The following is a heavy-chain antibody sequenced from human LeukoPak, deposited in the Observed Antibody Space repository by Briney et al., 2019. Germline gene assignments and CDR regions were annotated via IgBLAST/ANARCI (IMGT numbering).Heavy chain of an antibody. CDR1: GGSFSGYY. V-gene: IGHV4-34*01. CDR3: ARDIGRWLQLAYYYGMDV. CDR2: INHSGST. Sequence: SETLSLTCAVCGGSFSGYYWSWIRQPPGKGMEWIGEINHSGSTNYNPSLKSRVTISVDTSKNQFSLKLSSVTAADTAVYYCARDIGRWLQLAYYYGMDVWGQGTTVTVSS. D-gene: IGHD1-1*01. J-gene: IGHJ6*02.